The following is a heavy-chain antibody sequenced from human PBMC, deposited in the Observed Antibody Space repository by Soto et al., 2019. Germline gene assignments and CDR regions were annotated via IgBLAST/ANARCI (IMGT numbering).Heavy chain of an antibody. CDR2: ITSSGNTR. CDR1: GLTFSSQT. J-gene: IGHJ4*02. CDR3: ASRFCTSSGCQELGR. Sequence: PGGSLRLSCAASGLTFSSQTMNWVRQAPGKGLEWISYITSSGNTRSYADSVKGRFTISRDNAKTSLYLQMDSLRVEDTAVYYCASRFCTSSGCQELGRWGQGTLVTVSS. D-gene: IGHD2-2*01. V-gene: IGHV3-48*01.